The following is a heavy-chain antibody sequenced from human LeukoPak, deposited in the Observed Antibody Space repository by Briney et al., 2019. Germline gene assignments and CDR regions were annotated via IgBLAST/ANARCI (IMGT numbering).Heavy chain of an antibody. D-gene: IGHD3-22*01. J-gene: IGHJ4*02. Sequence: GGSLRLSCAASGFTLSSYGMHWVRQAPGKGLEWVAVISYDGSNKYYADSVKGRFTISRDNSKNTLYLQMNSLRAEDTAVYYCAKDPYDYYDSSGYSHFDYWGQGTLVTVSS. CDR3: AKDPYDYYDSSGYSHFDY. V-gene: IGHV3-30*18. CDR1: GFTLSSYG. CDR2: ISYDGSNK.